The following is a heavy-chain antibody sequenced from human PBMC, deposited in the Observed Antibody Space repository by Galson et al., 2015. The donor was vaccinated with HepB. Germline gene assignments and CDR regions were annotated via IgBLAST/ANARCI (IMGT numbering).Heavy chain of an antibody. V-gene: IGHV3-11*06. CDR1: GFSFSDYY. D-gene: IGHD4-17*01. CDR2: ISSSSSYT. Sequence: ALRLSCAACGFSFSDYYMSWIRQAPGQGLEWVSYISSSSSYTNYADSVKGRFTISRDNAKNSLYLQMNSLRAEDTAVYYCARDGDYGDYKFDYWGQGTLVTVSS. CDR3: ARDGDYGDYKFDY. J-gene: IGHJ4*02.